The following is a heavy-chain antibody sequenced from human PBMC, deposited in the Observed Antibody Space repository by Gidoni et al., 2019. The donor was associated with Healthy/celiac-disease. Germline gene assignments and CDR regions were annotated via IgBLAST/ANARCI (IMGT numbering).Heavy chain of an antibody. CDR2: IKSKTDGGTT. D-gene: IGHD3-3*01. Sequence: EVQLVESGGGLVKPGGSLRLSCAASGFTFSNAWMNWVRQAPGKGLEWVGRIKSKTDGGTTDYAAPVKGRFTISRDDSKNTLYLQMNSLKTEDTAVYYCTTDSLGGTYYDFWSGYFNFDYWGQGTLVTVSS. CDR1: GFTFSNAW. CDR3: TTDSLGGTYYDFWSGYFNFDY. J-gene: IGHJ4*02. V-gene: IGHV3-15*07.